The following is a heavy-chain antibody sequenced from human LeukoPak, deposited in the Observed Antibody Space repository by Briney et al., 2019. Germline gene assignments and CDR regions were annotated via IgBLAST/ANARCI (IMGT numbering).Heavy chain of an antibody. CDR3: ARSQSIAAAVGHYFDY. J-gene: IGHJ4*02. Sequence: GESLKISCKGSGYSFTSDWIGWVRQMPGKGLEWMGIIYPGDSDTRYSPSFQGQVSISADKSISTAYLQWSSLKASDTAMYYCARSQSIAAAVGHYFDYWGQGTLVTVSS. V-gene: IGHV5-51*01. D-gene: IGHD6-13*01. CDR2: IYPGDSDT. CDR1: GYSFTSDW.